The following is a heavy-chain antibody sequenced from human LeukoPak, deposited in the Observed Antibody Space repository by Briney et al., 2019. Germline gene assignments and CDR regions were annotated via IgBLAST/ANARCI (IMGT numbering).Heavy chain of an antibody. J-gene: IGHJ4*02. D-gene: IGHD2-15*01. CDR2: IYYSGST. CDR3: ARTDCSGGSCSFDY. Sequence: PSQTLSLTCTVSGGSISSGGYYWSWIRQHPGKGLEWIGYIYYSGSTYYNPSLKSRVTISVDTSKNQFSLKLSSVTAADTAVYYCARTDCSGGSCSFDYWGQGTLVTVSS. V-gene: IGHV4-31*03. CDR1: GGSISSGGYY.